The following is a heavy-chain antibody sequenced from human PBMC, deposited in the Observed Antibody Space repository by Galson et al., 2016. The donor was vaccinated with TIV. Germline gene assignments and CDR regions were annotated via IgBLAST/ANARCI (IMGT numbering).Heavy chain of an antibody. V-gene: IGHV4-59*01. CDR3: AREGVPLSGGSPTSAFDV. D-gene: IGHD2-15*01. CDR2: VHYSGST. CDR1: GGSINSYF. Sequence: SETLSLTCSVSGGSINSYFCHWIRQPPGKGLEWIGSVHYSGSTYYNPSLKSRVTISIDRSKNQFSLNLGSVTAVDTAVYYCAREGVPLSGGSPTSAFDVWGQGTMVTVSS. J-gene: IGHJ3*01.